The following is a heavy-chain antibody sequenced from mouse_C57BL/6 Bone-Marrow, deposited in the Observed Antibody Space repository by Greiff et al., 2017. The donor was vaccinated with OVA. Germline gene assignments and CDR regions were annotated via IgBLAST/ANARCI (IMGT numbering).Heavy chain of an antibody. CDR3: TFYYGSSPRYWYFDV. Sequence: VKLMESGAELARPGASVKLSCKASGYTFTSYGISWVKQRTGQGLEWIGEIYPRSGNTYYNEKFKGKATLTADKSSSTAYMELRSLTSEDSAVYFCTFYYGSSPRYWYFDVWGTGTTVTVSS. J-gene: IGHJ1*03. CDR2: IYPRSGNT. V-gene: IGHV1-81*01. D-gene: IGHD1-1*01. CDR1: GYTFTSYG.